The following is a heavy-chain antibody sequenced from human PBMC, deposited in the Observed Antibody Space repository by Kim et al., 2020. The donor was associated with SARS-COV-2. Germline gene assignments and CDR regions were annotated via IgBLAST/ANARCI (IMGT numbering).Heavy chain of an antibody. CDR3: AKDRSSGSYLPLGDALDP. J-gene: IGHJ5*02. D-gene: IGHD3-10*01. Sequence: RGRFTISRDNSKNALYLQMNSLRAEDTAVYYCAKDRSSGSYLPLGDALDPWGQGTLVTVSS. V-gene: IGHV3-23*01.